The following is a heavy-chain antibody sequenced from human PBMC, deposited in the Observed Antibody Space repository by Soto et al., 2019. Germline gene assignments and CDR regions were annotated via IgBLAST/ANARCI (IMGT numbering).Heavy chain of an antibody. CDR3: ANHEAADTFSDYYGMNV. V-gene: IGHV3-21*01. J-gene: IGHJ6*02. Sequence: EVQLVESGGGLVKPGGSLRLSCAASGFTFSSYSMNWVSQAPGKGLEWVSSISTSSIYIYYADSVKGRFTISRDNAKNSLYLQMNSLRAEDTAVYYCANHEAADTFSDYYGMNVWGQGTTVTVSS. CDR1: GFTFSSYS. D-gene: IGHD6-13*01. CDR2: ISTSSIYI.